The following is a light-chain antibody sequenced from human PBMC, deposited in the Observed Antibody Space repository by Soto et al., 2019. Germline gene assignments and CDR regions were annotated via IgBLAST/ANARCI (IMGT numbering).Light chain of an antibody. CDR1: SSDVGGYNY. CDR2: VVS. Sequence: QSALTQPPSASGSPVQSVTISCTGTSSDVGGYNYVSWYQQHPGKAPKFLIFVVSRRPSGVPDRFSGSKSGNTASLTVSGLQADDEADYYCSSYAGSNNPVIFGGGTKLTVL. CDR3: SSYAGSNNPVI. V-gene: IGLV2-8*01. J-gene: IGLJ2*01.